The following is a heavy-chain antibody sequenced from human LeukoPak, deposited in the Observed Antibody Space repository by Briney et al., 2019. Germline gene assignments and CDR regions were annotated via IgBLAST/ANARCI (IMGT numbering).Heavy chain of an antibody. V-gene: IGHV1-69*13. CDR1: GGTFSSYA. J-gene: IGHJ4*02. Sequence: SVKVSCKASGGTFSSYAISWVRQAPGQGLEWMGGIIPIFGTANYAQKFQGRVTITADESTSTAYMELSSLRSEDTAVYYCARHLYDFWSGYLDYWGQGTLVTVSS. CDR2: IIPIFGTA. D-gene: IGHD3-3*01. CDR3: ARHLYDFWSGYLDY.